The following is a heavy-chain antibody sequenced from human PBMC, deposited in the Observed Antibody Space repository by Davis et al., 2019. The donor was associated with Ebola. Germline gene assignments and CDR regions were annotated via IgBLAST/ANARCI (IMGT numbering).Heavy chain of an antibody. CDR1: GFTFSSYS. CDR2: ISSSSSYI. D-gene: IGHD3-10*01. J-gene: IGHJ6*04. V-gene: IGHV3-21*01. Sequence: GGSLRLSCAASGFTFSSYSMNWVRQAPGKGLEWVSSISSSSSYIYYADSVKGRFTISRDNAKNALYLQMNSLRAEDTAVYYCARAPVVGSGSSYGMDVWGKGTTVTVSS. CDR3: ARAPVVGSGSSYGMDV.